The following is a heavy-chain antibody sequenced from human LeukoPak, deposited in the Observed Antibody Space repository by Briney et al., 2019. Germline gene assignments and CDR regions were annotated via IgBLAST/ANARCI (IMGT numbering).Heavy chain of an antibody. CDR2: INQDGSEK. D-gene: IGHD6-19*01. CDR3: ARGRSSVDY. Sequence: GGSLRLSCEVSGFTFSRYWMSWVRQAPGKGLEWVANINQDGSEKYYVDFVKGRFTMSRDNAKNLLYLQMNSLRAEDRAVYYCARGRSSVDYWGQGTLVTVSS. CDR1: GFTFSRYW. V-gene: IGHV3-7*01. J-gene: IGHJ4*02.